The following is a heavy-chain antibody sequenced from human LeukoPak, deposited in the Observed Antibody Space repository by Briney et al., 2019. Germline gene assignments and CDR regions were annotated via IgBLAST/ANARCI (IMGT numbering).Heavy chain of an antibody. CDR3: ARGGDYYDSSGYYKYYFDY. J-gene: IGHJ4*02. V-gene: IGHV1-18*01. Sequence: ASVKVSCKASGYTFTSYGTSWVRQAPGQGLEWMGWISAYNGNTNYAQKLQGRVTMTTDTSTSTAYMELRSLRSDDTAVYYCARGGDYYDSSGYYKYYFDYWGQGTLVTVSS. CDR2: ISAYNGNT. D-gene: IGHD3-22*01. CDR1: GYTFTSYG.